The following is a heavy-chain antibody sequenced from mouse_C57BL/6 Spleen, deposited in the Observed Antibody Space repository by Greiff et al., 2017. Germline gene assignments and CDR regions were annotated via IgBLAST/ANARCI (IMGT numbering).Heavy chain of an antibody. J-gene: IGHJ2*01. CDR3: ARSTGPYYFDY. CDR2: IYPGSGNT. D-gene: IGHD4-1*01. CDR1: GYTFTDYY. V-gene: IGHV1-76*01. Sequence: VQLQQSGAELVRPGASVKLSCKASGYTFTDYYINWVKQRPGQGLEWIARIYPGSGNTYYNEKFKGKATLTAEKSSSTAYMQLSSLTSEDSAVYFCARSTGPYYFDYWGQGTTLTVSS.